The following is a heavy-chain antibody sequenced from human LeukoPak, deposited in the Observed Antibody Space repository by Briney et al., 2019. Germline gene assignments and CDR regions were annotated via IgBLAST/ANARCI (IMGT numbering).Heavy chain of an antibody. CDR2: VNHGGDT. J-gene: IGHJ6*02. CDR1: NGSFSGYY. Sequence: SETLSLTCAVYNGSFSGYYWSWIRQSPEKGLEWIGEVNHGGDTNYNPSLRSRVTMSVDTSKNQFSLKLSSVTAADTAVYYCARVDYYGSGSYYKDLGYYYYGMDVWGQGTTVTVSS. CDR3: ARVDYYGSGSYYKDLGYYYYGMDV. V-gene: IGHV4-34*01. D-gene: IGHD3-10*01.